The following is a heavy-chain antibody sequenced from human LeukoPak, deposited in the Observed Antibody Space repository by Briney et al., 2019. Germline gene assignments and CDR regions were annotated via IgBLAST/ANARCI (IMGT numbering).Heavy chain of an antibody. CDR2: MNPNSGNT. V-gene: IGHV1-8*01. CDR1: GYTFTSYD. D-gene: IGHD5-18*01. J-gene: IGHJ6*03. Sequence: TSVKVSCKASGYTFTSYDINWVRQAPGQGLEWMGWMNPNSGNTGYAQKFQGRVTMTRNTSISTAYMELSSLRSEDTAVYYCALRGYSYGSPYSYYYYMDVWGKGTTVTVSS. CDR3: ALRGYSYGSPYSYYYYMDV.